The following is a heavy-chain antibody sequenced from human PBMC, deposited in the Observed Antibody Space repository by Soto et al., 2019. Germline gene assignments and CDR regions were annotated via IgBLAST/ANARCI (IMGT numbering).Heavy chain of an antibody. J-gene: IGHJ6*02. CDR1: GFSLNTSGMC. Sequence: SGPTLVNPTQTLTLTCTFSGFSLNTSGMCVSWIRQPPGKAPEWLALIDWDDDKYYSTSLRTRLTISKDTSKNQVVLTMTNMDPVDTATYYCARIGRTRPLSVAGTLDYYYYGMDVWGQGTTVTVSS. CDR3: ARIGRTRPLSVAGTLDYYYYGMDV. D-gene: IGHD6-19*01. CDR2: IDWDDDK. V-gene: IGHV2-70*01.